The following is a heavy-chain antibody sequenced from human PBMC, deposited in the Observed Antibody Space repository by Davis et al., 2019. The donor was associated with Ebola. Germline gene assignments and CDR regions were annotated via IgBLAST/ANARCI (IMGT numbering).Heavy chain of an antibody. CDR2: IYYSGST. CDR3: ARQSEYSSGWDY. Sequence: MPSETLSLTCAVYGGSFSSYYWGWIRQPPGKGLEWIGSIYYSGSTYYNPSLKSRVTISVDTSKNQFSLKLSSVTAADTAVYYCARQSEYSSGWDYWGQGTLVTVSS. CDR1: GGSFSSYY. J-gene: IGHJ4*02. D-gene: IGHD6-25*01. V-gene: IGHV4-39*01.